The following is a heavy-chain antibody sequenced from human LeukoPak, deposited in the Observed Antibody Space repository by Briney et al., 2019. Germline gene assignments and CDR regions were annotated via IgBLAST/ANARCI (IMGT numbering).Heavy chain of an antibody. V-gene: IGHV3-30-3*01. CDR1: GFTFINYA. Sequence: GRSLRLSCEASGFTFINYALHWVRQAPGRGLEWVAIISYEGGTNKYYADSVKGRFTISRDNSKNTLYLQMNSLRGEDTAVYYCARNSYSSSWIDDYWGQGTLVTVSS. CDR3: ARNSYSSSWIDDY. CDR2: ISYEGGTNK. D-gene: IGHD6-13*01. J-gene: IGHJ4*02.